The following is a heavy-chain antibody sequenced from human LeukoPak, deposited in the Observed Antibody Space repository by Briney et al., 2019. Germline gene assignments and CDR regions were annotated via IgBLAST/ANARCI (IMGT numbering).Heavy chain of an antibody. V-gene: IGHV1-8*01. CDR3: ASVPSSWYPQGNDGHHDY. CDR1: GYTFTSYD. J-gene: IGHJ4*02. D-gene: IGHD6-13*01. Sequence: ASVKVSCKASGYTFTSYDINWVRQATGQGLEWMGWMNPNSGNTGYAQKFQGRVTMTRNTSISTAYMELSSPRSEDTAVYYCASVPSSWYPQGNDGHHDYWGQGTLVTVSS. CDR2: MNPNSGNT.